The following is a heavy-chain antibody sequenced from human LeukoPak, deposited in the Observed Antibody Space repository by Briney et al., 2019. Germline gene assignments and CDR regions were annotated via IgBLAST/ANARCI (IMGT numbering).Heavy chain of an antibody. CDR1: GFAFSSYN. CDR3: ARLRGYCSSTSCYVAFDI. D-gene: IGHD2-2*01. CDR2: ISSSSSYI. Sequence: PGGSLRLSCAAPGFAFSSYNMNWVRQAPGKGLEWVSSISSSSSYIYYADSVKGRFTISRDNAKNSLYLQMNSLRAEDTAVYYCARLRGYCSSTSCYVAFDIWGQGTIDTVSS. J-gene: IGHJ3*02. V-gene: IGHV3-21*01.